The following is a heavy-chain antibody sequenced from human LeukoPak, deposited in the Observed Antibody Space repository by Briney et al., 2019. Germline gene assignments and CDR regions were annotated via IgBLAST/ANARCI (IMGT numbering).Heavy chain of an antibody. V-gene: IGHV2-70*11. D-gene: IGHD6-13*01. CDR3: ARGYSSSWYDWGLDY. J-gene: IGHJ4*02. CDR2: IDWDDDK. CDR1: GFSLSTSGMC. Sequence: SGPALVKPTQTLTLTCTFSGFSLSTSGMCVSWIRQPPGKALEWLARIDWDDDKYYSTSLKTRLTISKDTSKNQVVLTMTNMDPVETGTYFCARGYSSSWYDWGLDYWGQGTLVTVSS.